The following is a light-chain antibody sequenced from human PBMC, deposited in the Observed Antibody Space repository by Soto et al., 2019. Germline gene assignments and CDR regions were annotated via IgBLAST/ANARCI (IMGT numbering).Light chain of an antibody. CDR1: QSVSSSK. CDR2: GAS. Sequence: EIVLTQSPGTLSLSPGERATLSCGASQSVSSSKLAWYQQRPGQAPRLLIYGASSRATGIPDRFSGSGSGTYFPPTISRLEPEDFAVYYCQQYSRSPRTFGQGTKVEIK. CDR3: QQYSRSPRT. J-gene: IGKJ1*01. V-gene: IGKV3-20*01.